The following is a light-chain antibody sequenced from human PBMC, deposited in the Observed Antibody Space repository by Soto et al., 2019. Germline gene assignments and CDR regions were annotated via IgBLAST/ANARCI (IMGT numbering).Light chain of an antibody. CDR3: QQYNSHPWT. CDR1: QSIRSW. V-gene: IGKV1-5*03. Sequence: DIQMTQSPSTLPASVGDRVTVTCRASQSIRSWLAWYQEKPGKAPTLLIYKASLLETGVPSRFSGSGSGTEFTLTISSLQTDDFGTYYCQQYNSHPWTFGQGTKVDIK. J-gene: IGKJ1*01. CDR2: KAS.